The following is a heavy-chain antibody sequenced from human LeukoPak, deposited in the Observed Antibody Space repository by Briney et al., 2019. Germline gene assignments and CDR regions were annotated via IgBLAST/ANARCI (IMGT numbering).Heavy chain of an antibody. CDR1: GGSFSGYY. Sequence: PSETLSLTCAVYGGSFSGYYWSWVRQSPGKGLEWIGEINYSGNTNYNPSLKSRVAISVDTSKNQFSLKLTSVSAADTAVYYCAREVRYCSGVSCYGNYFMDVWGKGTTVTVSS. J-gene: IGHJ6*03. CDR2: INYSGNT. V-gene: IGHV4-34*01. D-gene: IGHD2-15*01. CDR3: AREVRYCSGVSCYGNYFMDV.